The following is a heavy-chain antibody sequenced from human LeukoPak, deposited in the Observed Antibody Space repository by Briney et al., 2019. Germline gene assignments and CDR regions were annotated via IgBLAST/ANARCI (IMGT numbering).Heavy chain of an antibody. CDR1: GGSISSSTSC. V-gene: IGHV4-39*01. CDR3: ARHYGP. J-gene: IGHJ5*02. D-gene: IGHD3-10*01. Sequence: SETLSLTCTVSGGSISSSTSCWSWVRQPPGKGLEWIGCMYYSGSTYYGSSLKGRVTISLDTPKNQFSLKLNSVTAADTAVYYCARHYGPWGQGTLVTVSS. CDR2: MYYSGST.